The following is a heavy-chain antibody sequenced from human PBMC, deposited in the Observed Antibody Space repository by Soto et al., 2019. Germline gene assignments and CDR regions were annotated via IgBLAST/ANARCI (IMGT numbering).Heavy chain of an antibody. Sequence: QVQLVQSGVEVKKPGASVKVSCKTSGYVFISYGISWVRQAPGHGLEWVGWISAYTGKADYAQKFQGRVTMTTETSTSTAFLELWSLRSDDTAVYYCARDQRYYGSGSYYSDNWGQGTLVTVSS. J-gene: IGHJ4*02. CDR2: ISAYTGKA. CDR1: GYVFISYG. CDR3: ARDQRYYGSGSYYSDN. D-gene: IGHD3-10*01. V-gene: IGHV1-18*04.